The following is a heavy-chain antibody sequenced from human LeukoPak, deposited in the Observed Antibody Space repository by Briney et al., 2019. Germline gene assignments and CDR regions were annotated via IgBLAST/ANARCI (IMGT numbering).Heavy chain of an antibody. CDR3: TREDDHSNWFDP. CDR2: IRSKANSYAT. V-gene: IGHV3-73*01. Sequence: GGSLKLSSAASGFTYNGSAMHGVRQASGKGLEWVGRIRSKANSYATAYAASVKGRFTISRDDSKNTAYLQMNSLKTEYTAVYCCTREDDHSNWFDPWGQGTLVTVSS. CDR1: GFTYNGSA. D-gene: IGHD4-11*01. J-gene: IGHJ5*02.